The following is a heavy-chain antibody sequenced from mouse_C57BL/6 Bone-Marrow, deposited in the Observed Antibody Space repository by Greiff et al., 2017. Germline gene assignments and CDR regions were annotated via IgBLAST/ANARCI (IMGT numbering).Heavy chain of an antibody. Sequence: QVQLQQPGAELVRPGTSVKLSCKASGYTFTSYWMHWVKQRPGQGLEWIGVIDPSDSYTNYNQKFKGKATLTVDTSSSTAYMQLSSLTSEDSAVYCCARAGVDYVSSLAWFAYWGQGTLVTVSA. CDR2: IDPSDSYT. D-gene: IGHD1-1*01. V-gene: IGHV1-59*01. CDR1: GYTFTSYW. CDR3: ARAGVDYVSSLAWFAY. J-gene: IGHJ3*01.